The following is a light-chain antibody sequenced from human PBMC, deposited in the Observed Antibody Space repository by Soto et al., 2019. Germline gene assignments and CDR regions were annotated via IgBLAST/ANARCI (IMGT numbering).Light chain of an antibody. V-gene: IGKV1-5*01. J-gene: IGKJ1*01. CDR2: DAS. CDR3: QQYNTYWT. Sequence: DIPMTQSPSTLSASVGDRVTITCRASQSISYWLAWYQQKPGQAPKVLIYDASSLESGVPSRFSGSGSGTEFTLTINSLQPDDLATYYCQQYNTYWTFGQGTKVEIK. CDR1: QSISYW.